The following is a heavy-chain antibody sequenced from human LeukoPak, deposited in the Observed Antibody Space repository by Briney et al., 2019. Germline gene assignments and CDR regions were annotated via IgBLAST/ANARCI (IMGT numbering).Heavy chain of an antibody. J-gene: IGHJ4*02. Sequence: SVKVSCKASGGTFSSYAISWVRQAPGQGLEWMGGIIPIFGTANYAQKFQGRVTITADESTSTAYMELSSLRSEDTAVYYCARDLTGATGFDYWGQGTLVTVSS. V-gene: IGHV1-69*13. CDR1: GGTFSSYA. CDR3: ARDLTGATGFDY. CDR2: IIPIFGTA. D-gene: IGHD1-26*01.